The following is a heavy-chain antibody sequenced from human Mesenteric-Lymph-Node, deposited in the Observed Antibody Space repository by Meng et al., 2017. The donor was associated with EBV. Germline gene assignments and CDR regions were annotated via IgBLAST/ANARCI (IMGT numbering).Heavy chain of an antibody. D-gene: IGHD3-10*01. J-gene: IGHJ5*02. CDR3: ARENPARGNWFDP. CDR1: GGSVSSTSYY. V-gene: IGHV4-61*01. Sequence: GQVQASGPGLVKPSEALSLTCTVSGGSVSSTSYYWSWIRQPPGKRLEWIGYVYYSGSTNYNPSLKSRVTISVDTSKNQFSLNLYSVTAADTAVYYCARENPARGNWFDPWGQGALVTVSS. CDR2: VYYSGST.